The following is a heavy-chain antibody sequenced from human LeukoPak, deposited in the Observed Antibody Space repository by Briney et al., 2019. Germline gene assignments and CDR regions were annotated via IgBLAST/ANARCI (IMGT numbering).Heavy chain of an antibody. J-gene: IGHJ6*03. Sequence: GGSLRLSCVASGFTFSSYWMHWVRQAPGKGLEWVAVISYDGSNKYYADSVKGRFTISRDNSKNTLYLQMNSLRAEDTAVYYCAKGPYDSSGYYSGGYYYYMDVWGKGTTVTVSS. V-gene: IGHV3-30*18. D-gene: IGHD3-22*01. CDR2: ISYDGSNK. CDR3: AKGPYDSSGYYSGGYYYYMDV. CDR1: GFTFSSYW.